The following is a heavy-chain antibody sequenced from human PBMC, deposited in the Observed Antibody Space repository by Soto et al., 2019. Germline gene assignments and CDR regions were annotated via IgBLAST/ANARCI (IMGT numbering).Heavy chain of an antibody. J-gene: IGHJ3*02. D-gene: IGHD1-26*01. V-gene: IGHV3-23*01. CDR2: ISGSGGST. CDR1: GFTFSSYA. Sequence: GGSLRLSCAASGFTFSSYAMSWVRQAPGKGLEWVSAISGSGGSTYYADSVKGRFTISRDNSKNTLYLQMNSLRAEDTAVYYCAKELPGKWELLSAFDIWGQGTMVTVSS. CDR3: AKELPGKWELLSAFDI.